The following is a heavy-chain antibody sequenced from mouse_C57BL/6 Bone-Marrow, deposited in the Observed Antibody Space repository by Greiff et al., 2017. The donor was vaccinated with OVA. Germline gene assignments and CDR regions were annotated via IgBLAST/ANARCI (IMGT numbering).Heavy chain of an antibody. CDR3: TRVYYYGSSHYWYFDV. V-gene: IGHV5-9-1*02. CDR1: GFTFSSYA. D-gene: IGHD1-1*01. Sequence: EVKLMESGEGLVKPGGSLKLSCAASGFTFSSYAMSWVRQTPEKRLEWVAYISSGGDYIYYADTVKGRFTISRDNARNTLYLQMSSLKSEDTAMYYCTRVYYYGSSHYWYFDVWGTGTTVTVSS. CDR2: ISSGGDYI. J-gene: IGHJ1*03.